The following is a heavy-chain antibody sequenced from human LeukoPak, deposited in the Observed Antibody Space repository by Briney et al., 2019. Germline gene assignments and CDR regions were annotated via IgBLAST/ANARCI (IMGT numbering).Heavy chain of an antibody. Sequence: PGRSLRLSCAASGFTFSSYSMNWVRQAPGKGLEWVSSISSSSSYIYYADSVKGRFTISRDNAKNSLYLQMNSLRAEDTAVYYCARVNGGAAGYFDYWGQGTLVTVSS. CDR1: GFTFSSYS. D-gene: IGHD6-13*01. J-gene: IGHJ4*02. V-gene: IGHV3-21*01. CDR2: ISSSSSYI. CDR3: ARVNGGAAGYFDY.